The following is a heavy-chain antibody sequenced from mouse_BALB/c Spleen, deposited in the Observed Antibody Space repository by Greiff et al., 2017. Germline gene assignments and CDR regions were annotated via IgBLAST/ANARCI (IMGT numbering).Heavy chain of an antibody. V-gene: IGHV14-3*02. Sequence: EVMLVESGAELVKPGASVKLSCTASGFNIKDTYMHWVKQRPEQGLEWIGRIDPANGNTKYDPKFQGKATITADTSSNTAYLQLSSLTSEDTAVYYCARSGNYGYFDVWGAGTTVTVSS. CDR1: GFNIKDTY. CDR3: ARSGNYGYFDV. J-gene: IGHJ1*01. CDR2: IDPANGNT. D-gene: IGHD1-3*01.